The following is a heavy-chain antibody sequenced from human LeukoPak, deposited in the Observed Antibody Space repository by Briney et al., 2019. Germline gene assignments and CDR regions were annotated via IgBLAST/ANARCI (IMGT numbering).Heavy chain of an antibody. D-gene: IGHD2-21*01. CDR1: GYTFTGYS. CDR3: ARGGVVVLGVMDI. J-gene: IGHJ3*02. CDR2: INPSSGGT. Sequence: ASVKVSCKASGYTFTGYSMHWVRQAPGQGFEWMGWINPSSGGTNYAQKFQGRVTMTRDTSINTSYMELRRLRSDDTAVYYCARGGVVVLGVMDIWGQGTVVTVSS. V-gene: IGHV1-2*02.